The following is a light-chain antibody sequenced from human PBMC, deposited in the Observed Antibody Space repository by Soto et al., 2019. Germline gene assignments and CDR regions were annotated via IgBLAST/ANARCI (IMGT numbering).Light chain of an antibody. CDR1: QSVSSY. Sequence: EIVLTQSPATLSLSPGERATLSCRASQSVSSYLAWYQQKHGHPPRLLIYDASKRATAIPAMFSGSGSGTDFTLTISSVEPEDFAIYYCQQRSNWLTFGGGTKVEIK. CDR3: QQRSNWLT. CDR2: DAS. V-gene: IGKV3-11*01. J-gene: IGKJ4*01.